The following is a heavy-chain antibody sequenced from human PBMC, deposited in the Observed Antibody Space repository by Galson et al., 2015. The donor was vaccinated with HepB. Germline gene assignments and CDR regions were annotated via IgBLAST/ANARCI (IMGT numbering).Heavy chain of an antibody. CDR2: IYYSGST. J-gene: IGHJ4*02. D-gene: IGHD2-2*01. V-gene: IGHV4-39*01. CDR1: GGSISSSSYS. Sequence: ETLSLTCTVSGGSISSSSYSWGWIRQPPGKGLEWIGSIYYSGSTYYNPSLKGRVTISVDTSKNQFSLRLSSVTAADTAVYYCARHACSSISCSINYWGQGTLVTISS. CDR3: ARHACSSISCSINY.